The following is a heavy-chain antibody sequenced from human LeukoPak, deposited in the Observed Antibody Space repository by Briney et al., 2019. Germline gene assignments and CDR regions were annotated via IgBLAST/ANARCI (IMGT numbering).Heavy chain of an antibody. D-gene: IGHD3-22*01. J-gene: IGHJ5*02. CDR2: INPNRGGT. CDR1: GYTFTGYY. V-gene: IGHV1-2*06. Sequence: ASVKVSCKASGYTFTGYYMHWVRQAPGRGLEWMGRINPNRGGTNYAQKFQGRVTMTRDTSISTAYMELSRLRSDDTAVYYCARDGYYYDSSGYYYDWFDPWGQGTLVTVSS. CDR3: ARDGYYYDSSGYYYDWFDP.